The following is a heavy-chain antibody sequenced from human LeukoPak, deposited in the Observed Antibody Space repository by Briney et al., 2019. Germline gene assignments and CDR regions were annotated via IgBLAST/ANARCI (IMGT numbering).Heavy chain of an antibody. CDR3: ARLAGSSWSDFDY. CDR2: INPGDSDT. J-gene: IGHJ4*02. Sequence: PGGSLKISFKGSGYRFSNYWIGWVRPMPGKGLEWMGIINPGDSDTRYSPSFQGQVTISADKSISTAYLQWSSLKASDTAMYYCARLAGSSWSDFDYCGQGTLVTVSS. D-gene: IGHD6-13*01. V-gene: IGHV5-51*01. CDR1: GYRFSNYW.